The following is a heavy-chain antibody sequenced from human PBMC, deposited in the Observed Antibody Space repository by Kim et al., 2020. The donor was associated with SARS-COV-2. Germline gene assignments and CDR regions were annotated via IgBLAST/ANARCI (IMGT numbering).Heavy chain of an antibody. V-gene: IGHV3-21*01. CDR1: GFTFSSYS. Sequence: GGSLRLSCAASGFTFSSYSMNWVRQAPGKGLEWVSSISSSSSYIYYADSVKGRFTISRDNAKNSLYLQMNSLRAEDTAVYYCARLSDSGRLHPLDYWGQGTLVTVSS. CDR2: ISSSSSYI. CDR3: ARLSDSGRLHPLDY. D-gene: IGHD1-26*01. J-gene: IGHJ4*02.